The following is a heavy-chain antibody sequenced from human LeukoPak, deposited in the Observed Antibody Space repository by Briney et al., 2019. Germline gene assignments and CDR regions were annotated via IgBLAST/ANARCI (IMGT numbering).Heavy chain of an antibody. V-gene: IGHV1-69*05. CDR2: LTRFFRRT. CDR1: GGSFRTYP. Sequence: SVKVSCKASGGSFRTYPISWVRQAPGQGLEWMGGLTRFFRRTNYTQKFQGRLTITTDESSSTAYMELSDLRSDDTAVYYCATSESGRSWDWFAPWGQGTLVTVSS. D-gene: IGHD3-10*01. J-gene: IGHJ5*02. CDR3: ATSESGRSWDWFAP.